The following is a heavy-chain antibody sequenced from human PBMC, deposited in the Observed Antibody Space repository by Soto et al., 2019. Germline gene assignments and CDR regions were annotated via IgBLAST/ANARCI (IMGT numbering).Heavy chain of an antibody. Sequence: EVQLVESGGGLVQPGGSLRLSCAASGFTFSTYTMNWVRQAPGKGLEWVSYIRSSSTQSYADSVKGRFTISRDNAKNSLYVQMNSLRAEDTALYYCAGDKHYAFEIWGQGTMVTVSS. CDR3: AGDKHYAFEI. CDR1: GFTFSTYT. CDR2: IRSSSTQ. V-gene: IGHV3-48*01. J-gene: IGHJ3*02.